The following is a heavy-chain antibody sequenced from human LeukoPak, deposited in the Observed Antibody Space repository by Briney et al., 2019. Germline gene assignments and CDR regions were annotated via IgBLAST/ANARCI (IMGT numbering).Heavy chain of an antibody. CDR3: AKGIEIIVVSYFDY. J-gene: IGHJ4*02. V-gene: IGHV3-23*01. Sequence: PGGSLRLSCAASGFTFSTYAMSWVRQAPGKGLEWVSGISGSGGSTYYADSVKGRSTISRDNAKNTLYLQMNSLRAEDTAVYYCAKGIEIIVVSYFDYWGQGTLVTVSS. CDR1: GFTFSTYA. CDR2: ISGSGGST. D-gene: IGHD3-22*01.